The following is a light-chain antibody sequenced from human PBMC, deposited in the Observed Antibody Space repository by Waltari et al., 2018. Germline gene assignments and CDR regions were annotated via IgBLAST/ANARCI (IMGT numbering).Light chain of an antibody. V-gene: IGKV4-1*01. CDR3: QLYYSTPPRT. Sequence: DIVMTQSPDSLAVSLGERATINCKSSQSVLYSSNNKNYLAWYQQKPGQPPKLLIYWASTRESGVPDRFSGSGAGTDFTLTISSLQAEDVAVYYCQLYYSTPPRTFGQGTKVEIK. CDR1: QSVLYSSNNKNY. CDR2: WAS. J-gene: IGKJ1*01.